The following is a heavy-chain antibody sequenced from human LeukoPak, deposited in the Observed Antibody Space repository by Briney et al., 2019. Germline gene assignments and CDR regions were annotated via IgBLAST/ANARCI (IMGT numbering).Heavy chain of an antibody. J-gene: IGHJ4*02. D-gene: IGHD4-23*01. V-gene: IGHV3-74*01. CDR2: IASDGSST. CDR3: ARGRPHGNDY. CDR1: GFTFSSYW. Sequence: GPLRLSCAASGFTFSSYWMNWVRQAPGKGLVWVSRIASDGSSTTYADSVKGRFSISRDNAKNTLYLQMNSLRVEDTAVYYCARGRPHGNDYWGQGTLVTVSS.